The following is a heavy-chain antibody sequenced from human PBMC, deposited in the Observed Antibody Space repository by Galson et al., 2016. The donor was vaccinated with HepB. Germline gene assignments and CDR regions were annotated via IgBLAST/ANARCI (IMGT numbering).Heavy chain of an antibody. Sequence: SLRLSCAASGFTFSHYTMDWVRQAPGKGLEYVSAIGSDGSTTYYADSVKGRFTISRDNSKNTMYLQMSSLRAEDTAVYYCVRGWDTIGYDHFDYWGQGTLVTVSS. J-gene: IGHJ4*02. V-gene: IGHV3-64D*06. D-gene: IGHD3-22*01. CDR3: VRGWDTIGYDHFDY. CDR2: IGSDGSTT. CDR1: GFTFSHYT.